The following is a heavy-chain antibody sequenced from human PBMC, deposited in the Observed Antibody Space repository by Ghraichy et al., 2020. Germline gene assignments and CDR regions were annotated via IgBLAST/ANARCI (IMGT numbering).Heavy chain of an antibody. CDR1: GDSVRSGYHY. CDR2: VYYIGTA. D-gene: IGHD1-14*01. Sequence: TLSLTCTVSGDSVRSGYHYWSWVRQAPGKGLEWIGTVYYIGTADYNPSLKSRVTMSVDTSNNQFSLRLTSVTPADTASYYCARNSTSSPWFDSWSKGTLVTVSS. V-gene: IGHV4-61*01. CDR3: ARNSTSSPWFDS. J-gene: IGHJ5*01.